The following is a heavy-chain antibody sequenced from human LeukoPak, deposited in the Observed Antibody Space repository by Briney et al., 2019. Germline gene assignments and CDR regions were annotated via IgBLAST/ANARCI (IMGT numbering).Heavy chain of an antibody. J-gene: IGHJ5*02. CDR1: GDSFSSNSVT. D-gene: IGHD2-2*01. V-gene: IGHV6-1*01. CDR2: TYYRSTWYN. Sequence: SQTLSLTCAISGDSFSSNSVTWNWTRQSPSRGLEWLGRTYYRSTWYNDYAVSVRGRITVNPDTSKNQFSLHLNSVTPEDTAVYYCARRLTQYDCFDPWGQGILVTVSS. CDR3: ARRLTQYDCFDP.